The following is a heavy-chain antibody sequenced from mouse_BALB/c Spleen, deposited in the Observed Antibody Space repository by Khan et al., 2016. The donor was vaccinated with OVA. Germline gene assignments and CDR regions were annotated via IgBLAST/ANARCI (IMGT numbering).Heavy chain of an antibody. J-gene: IGHJ3*01. V-gene: IGHV5-15*02. CDR2: ISSLAYNS. CDR3: ARGGKGEFAY. CDR1: GFTFSDYG. Sequence: EVELVESGGGLVQPGGSRKLSCAASGFTFSDYGMAWVRQAPGKGPEWLSFISSLAYNSYYADTVMGRFTISRENAKNTLSLEMNSLRSEDTAMYYCARGGKGEFAYWGQGTLVTVSA.